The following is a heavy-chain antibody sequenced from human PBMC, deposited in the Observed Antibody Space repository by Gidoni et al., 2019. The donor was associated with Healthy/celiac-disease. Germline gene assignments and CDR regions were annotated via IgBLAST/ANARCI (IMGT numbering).Heavy chain of an antibody. J-gene: IGHJ5*02. CDR2: IYYSGST. CDR1: GGSSSSSSYY. CDR3: ARHGGAYDIHWHWFDP. V-gene: IGHV4-39*01. D-gene: IGHD3-9*01. Sequence: QLQLQASGPGLVKPSETLSRTCPVAGGSSSSSSYYWGWLRQPPGTGLEWIGSIYYSGSTYYNPSLKSRVTISVDSSKNQFSLKLSSVTAADTAVYYCARHGGAYDIHWHWFDPWGQGTLVTVSS.